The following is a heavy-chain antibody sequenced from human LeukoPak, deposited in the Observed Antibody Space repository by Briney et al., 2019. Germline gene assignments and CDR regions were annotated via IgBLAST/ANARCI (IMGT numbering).Heavy chain of an antibody. CDR3: ARAHSEDDYGDSFDAFDI. Sequence: GASVKVPCKASGYTFTGYYMHWVRQAPGQGLEWMGWINPNSGGTNYAQKFQGRVTMTRDTSISTAYMELSRLRSDDTAVYYCARAHSEDDYGDSFDAFDIWGQGTMVTVSS. J-gene: IGHJ3*02. V-gene: IGHV1-2*02. CDR2: INPNSGGT. D-gene: IGHD4-17*01. CDR1: GYTFTGYY.